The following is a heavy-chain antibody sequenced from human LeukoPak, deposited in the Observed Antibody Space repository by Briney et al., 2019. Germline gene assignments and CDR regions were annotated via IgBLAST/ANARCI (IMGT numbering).Heavy chain of an antibody. CDR1: GFTFSSYG. V-gene: IGHV3-33*01. J-gene: IGHJ5*01. D-gene: IGHD5-12*01. CDR2: IWYDGSNK. CDR3: ASSGYDS. Sequence: GRSLRLSCAASGFTFSSYGMHWVRQAPGKGLEWVAAIWYDGSNKYYADSVKGRFTISRDNSKNTLYLQMNSLRAEDTAVYYCASSGYDSWGQGTLVTVSS.